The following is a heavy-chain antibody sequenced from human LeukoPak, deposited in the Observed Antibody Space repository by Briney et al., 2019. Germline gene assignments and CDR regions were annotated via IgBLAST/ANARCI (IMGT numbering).Heavy chain of an antibody. V-gene: IGHV4-39*01. Sequence: SETLSLTCTVSGGSISSSSYYWGWIRQPPGKGLEWIGSIYYSGSTYYNPSLKSRVTISVDTSKNQFSLKLSSVTAADTAVYYCARHLSDSSGYPNWSDPWGQGTLVTVSS. J-gene: IGHJ5*02. CDR1: GGSISSSSYY. CDR3: ARHLSDSSGYPNWSDP. CDR2: IYYSGST. D-gene: IGHD3-22*01.